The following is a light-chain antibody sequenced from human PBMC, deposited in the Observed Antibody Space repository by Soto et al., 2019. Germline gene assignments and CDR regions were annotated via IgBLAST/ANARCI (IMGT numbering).Light chain of an antibody. V-gene: IGLV1-47*01. CDR1: SSNIGSNY. CDR3: AAWDDSLRGV. J-gene: IGLJ1*01. Sequence: QSVLTQPPSASGTPGQRVTISCSGSSSNIGSNYVYWYQQLPGTAPKLLIYRNNQRPSGVPDRFSGSKSGTSASLAISGLRSEDEADYYCAAWDDSLRGVFGTGTRSPS. CDR2: RNN.